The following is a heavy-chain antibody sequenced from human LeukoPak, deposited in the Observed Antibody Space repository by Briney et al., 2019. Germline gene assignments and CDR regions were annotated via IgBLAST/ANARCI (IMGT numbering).Heavy chain of an antibody. V-gene: IGHV5-51*01. D-gene: IGHD3-9*01. CDR2: IYPGDSDT. CDR1: GYSFTSYW. J-gene: IGHJ4*02. Sequence: GKSLKISCKGSGYSFTSYWIGWVRQMPGKGLEWMGIIYPGDSDTRYSPSFQGQVTISADKSISTAYLQWSSLKASDTAMYYCARRANILTGWTYYFDYWGQGTLVTVSS. CDR3: ARRANILTGWTYYFDY.